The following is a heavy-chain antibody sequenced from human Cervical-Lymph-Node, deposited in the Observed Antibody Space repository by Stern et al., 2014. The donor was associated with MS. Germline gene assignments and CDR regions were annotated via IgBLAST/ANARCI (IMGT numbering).Heavy chain of an antibody. V-gene: IGHV1-2*04. Sequence: QVQLVQSGAEVKTPGASVKVSCKASGYTFTGYYMHWVRQAPGQGLEWMGWINPNSGGTNYAQKFQGWVTMTRDTSISTAYMELSRLRSDDTAVYYCARGGRSSGWSPPDAFDIWGQGTMVTVSS. CDR2: INPNSGGT. CDR1: GYTFTGYY. CDR3: ARGGRSSGWSPPDAFDI. J-gene: IGHJ3*02. D-gene: IGHD6-19*01.